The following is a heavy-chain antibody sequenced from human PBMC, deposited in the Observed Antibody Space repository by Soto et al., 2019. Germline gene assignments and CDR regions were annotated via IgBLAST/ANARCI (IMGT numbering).Heavy chain of an antibody. Sequence: EVQLLESGGGLVQPGGSLRLSCAASGFTFSSYAMSWVRQAPGKGLEWVSVISGSGGSTYYADSVKGRFTISRDNSKNTLYLQMNSLRAEDTAVYYCAKVGVAPFYYYYGMDVWGQGTTVTVSS. J-gene: IGHJ6*02. CDR1: GFTFSSYA. CDR2: ISGSGGST. V-gene: IGHV3-23*01. D-gene: IGHD2-15*01. CDR3: AKVGVAPFYYYYGMDV.